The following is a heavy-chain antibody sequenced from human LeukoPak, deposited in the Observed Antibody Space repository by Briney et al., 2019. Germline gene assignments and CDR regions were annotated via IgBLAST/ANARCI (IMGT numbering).Heavy chain of an antibody. D-gene: IGHD1-1*01. CDR3: ARARGTGRSQKE. J-gene: IGHJ4*02. CDR1: GGSISVGVFY. Sequence: SETLCLTCVVSGGSISVGVFYCSWIRQHPGKGRECIGYIYYSGTTYYSPSLKSRVSISLDTTKNQFSLKLSSVTAADTAVYYCARARGTGRSQKEWGQGTLVTVSS. V-gene: IGHV4-31*11. CDR2: IYYSGTT.